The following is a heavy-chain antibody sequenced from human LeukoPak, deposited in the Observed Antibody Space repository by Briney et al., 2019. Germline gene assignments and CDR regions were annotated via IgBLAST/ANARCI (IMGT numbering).Heavy chain of an antibody. Sequence: SETLSLTCTVSGGSISSYYWSWIRQPPGKGLEWIEYIYYSGSTNYNPSLKSRVTISVDTSKNQFSLKLSSVTAADTAVYYRAREGIAAASFIWFDPWGQGTLVTVSS. J-gene: IGHJ5*02. CDR3: AREGIAAASFIWFDP. CDR2: IYYSGST. D-gene: IGHD6-13*01. V-gene: IGHV4-59*01. CDR1: GGSISSYY.